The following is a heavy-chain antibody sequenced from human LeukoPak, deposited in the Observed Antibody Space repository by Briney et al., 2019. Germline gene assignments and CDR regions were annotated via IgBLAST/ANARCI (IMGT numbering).Heavy chain of an antibody. Sequence: GASVKVSCKASGGTFSSYAISWVRQAPGQGLEWMGGIIPIFGTANYAQKFQGRVTITTDESTSTAYMELSSLRSEDTAVYYCARMPFVPAAPIYYMDVWGKGTTVTVSS. J-gene: IGHJ6*03. CDR2: IIPIFGTA. CDR1: GGTFSSYA. D-gene: IGHD2-2*01. CDR3: ARMPFVPAAPIYYMDV. V-gene: IGHV1-69*05.